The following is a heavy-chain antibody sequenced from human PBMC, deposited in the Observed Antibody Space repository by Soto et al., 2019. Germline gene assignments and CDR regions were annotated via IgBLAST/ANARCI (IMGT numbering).Heavy chain of an antibody. CDR3: VKGARLAYTASDAFDI. D-gene: IGHD2-21*01. CDR1: GFTFSSYA. CDR2: ISSNGGST. V-gene: IGHV3-64D*09. J-gene: IGHJ3*02. Sequence: GGSLRLSCSASGFTFSSYAMHWVRQAPGKGLEYVSAISSNGGSTYYADSVKGRFTISRDNSKNTLYLQMSSLRAEDTAVYYCVKGARLAYTASDAFDIWGQGTMVTVSS.